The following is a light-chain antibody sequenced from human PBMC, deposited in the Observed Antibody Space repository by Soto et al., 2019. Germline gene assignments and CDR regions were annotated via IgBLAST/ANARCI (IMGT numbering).Light chain of an antibody. CDR2: GAS. V-gene: IGKV3-20*01. CDR1: QSVINNY. J-gene: IGKJ5*01. CDR3: HQYHDAIT. Sequence: EIVLTQSPDTLSLSPGDSATLSCRACQSVINNYLSWYQQMPGRAPRLLIYGASNRATGVPDRFIGSGSGTDFTLSISRLEPEYLAVFYCHQYHDAITFGQGTRLEI.